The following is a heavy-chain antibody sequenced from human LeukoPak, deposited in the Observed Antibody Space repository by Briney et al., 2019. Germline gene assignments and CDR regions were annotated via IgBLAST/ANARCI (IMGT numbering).Heavy chain of an antibody. Sequence: SETLSLTCAVYGASFSDYYWTGIRQPPGKGLEWIGYIYYSVSTYYNPSLKSRLTISVDTSNSQFSLRLTSVTAADTAVYYCARDKVGATNWLDPWGQGTLVTVSS. J-gene: IGHJ5*02. CDR2: IYYSVST. D-gene: IGHD1-26*01. CDR3: ARDKVGATNWLDP. V-gene: IGHV4-30-4*08. CDR1: GASFSDYY.